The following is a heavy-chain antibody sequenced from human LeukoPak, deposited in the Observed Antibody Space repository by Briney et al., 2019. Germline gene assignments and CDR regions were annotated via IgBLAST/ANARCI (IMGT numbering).Heavy chain of an antibody. D-gene: IGHD5-24*01. CDR3: AREGMGYFDS. J-gene: IGHJ4*02. Sequence: GGSLRLSCAASGFNITSNYMNWVRQAPGKGLERVAIIYSGGFTYYRDSVKGRFTIYRDNSKNTVYLQMNSLRVEDTAVYYCAREGMGYFDSWGQGTLVTVSS. CDR2: IYSGGFT. V-gene: IGHV3-66*01. CDR1: GFNITSNY.